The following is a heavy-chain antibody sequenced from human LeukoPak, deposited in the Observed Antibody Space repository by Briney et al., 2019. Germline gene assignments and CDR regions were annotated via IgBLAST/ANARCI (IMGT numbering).Heavy chain of an antibody. V-gene: IGHV4-59*08. CDR1: GGSISSYY. CDR3: ARLSVVPAAMQFYYYYHMDV. D-gene: IGHD2-2*01. CDR2: IFYSGST. J-gene: IGHJ6*03. Sequence: SETLSLTCTVSGGSISSYYWSWIRQPPGKGLEWIGYIFYSGSTNYNPSLKSRVTISVDTSKNQFSLKLSSVTVADTAVYYCARLSVVPAAMQFYYYYHMDVWGKGTTVTVSS.